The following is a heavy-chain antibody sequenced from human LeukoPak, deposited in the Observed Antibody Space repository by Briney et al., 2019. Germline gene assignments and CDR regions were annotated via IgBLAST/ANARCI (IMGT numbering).Heavy chain of an antibody. J-gene: IGHJ4*02. V-gene: IGHV3-21*01. CDR3: AMPWVPAAILQYYFDY. D-gene: IGHD2-2*01. CDR2: ISSSSSYI. Sequence: PGGSLRLSCAASGFTFSSYSMNWLRQAPGKGLEWVASISSSSSYIYYADSVKGRFTISRDNAKNSLYLQMNSLRAEDTAVYYCAMPWVPAAILQYYFDYWGQGTLVTVSS. CDR1: GFTFSSYS.